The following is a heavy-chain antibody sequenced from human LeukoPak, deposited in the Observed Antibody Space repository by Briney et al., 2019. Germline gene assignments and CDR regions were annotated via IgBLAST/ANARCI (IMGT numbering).Heavy chain of an antibody. V-gene: IGHV1-2*02. D-gene: IGHD2-2*01. CDR2: INPNSGGT. CDR3: ARAVVVPAAIYWWGYYYYYMDV. J-gene: IGHJ6*03. Sequence: ASVKVSCKASGYTFTGCYMHWVRQASGQGLEWMGWINPNSGGTNYAQKFQGRVTMTRDTSISTAYMELSRLRSDDTAVYYCARAVVVPAAIYWWGYYYYYMDVWGKGTTVTISS. CDR1: GYTFTGCY.